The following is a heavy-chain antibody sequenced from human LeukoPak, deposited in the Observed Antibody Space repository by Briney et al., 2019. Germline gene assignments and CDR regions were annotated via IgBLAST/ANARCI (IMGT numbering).Heavy chain of an antibody. CDR1: GYTFTGYY. Sequence: ASVTVSCKASGYTFTGYYMHWVRQAPGQGLEWMGWINPNSGGTNYAQKFQGRVTMTRDTSISTAYMELSRLRSDDTAVYYCARSGDGYNYGRFYYMDVWGKGTTVTISS. V-gene: IGHV1-2*02. D-gene: IGHD5-24*01. J-gene: IGHJ6*03. CDR3: ARSGDGYNYGRFYYMDV. CDR2: INPNSGGT.